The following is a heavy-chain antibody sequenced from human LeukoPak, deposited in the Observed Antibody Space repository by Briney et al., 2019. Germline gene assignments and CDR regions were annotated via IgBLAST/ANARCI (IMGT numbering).Heavy chain of an antibody. D-gene: IGHD3-3*02. CDR3: ARGGPFLEWFAAFDI. CDR2: INQDGSEK. CDR1: GFTFSSYW. Sequence: GGSLRLSCAASGFTFSSYWMSWVRQAPGKGLEWVAHINQDGSEKYYVDSVKGRFTISRDNAKNSLYLQMNSLRAEDTAVYYCARGGPFLEWFAAFDIWGQGTMVTVSS. V-gene: IGHV3-7*01. J-gene: IGHJ3*02.